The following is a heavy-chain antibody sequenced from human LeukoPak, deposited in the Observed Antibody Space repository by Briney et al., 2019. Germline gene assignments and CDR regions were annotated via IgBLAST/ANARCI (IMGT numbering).Heavy chain of an antibody. CDR3: ARGYYDGSDFEYFQH. CDR2: INPNSGGT. V-gene: IGHV1-2*02. Sequence: ASVKVSCKASGYTFTDYYMHWVRLAPGQGLGWLGWINPNSGGTNYAQKFQGRVAMTRDTSISTAYMELSRLKSDDTAVYYCARGYYDGSDFEYFQHWGQGTLVTVSS. J-gene: IGHJ1*01. CDR1: GYTFTDYY. D-gene: IGHD3-22*01.